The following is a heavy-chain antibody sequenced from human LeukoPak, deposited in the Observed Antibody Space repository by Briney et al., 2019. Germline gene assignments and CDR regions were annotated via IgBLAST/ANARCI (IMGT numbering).Heavy chain of an antibody. CDR1: GGTFSSYA. V-gene: IGHV1-2*04. CDR2: INPNSGGT. J-gene: IGHJ4*02. CDR3: ARGGWRYSSGWYYFDY. D-gene: IGHD6-19*01. Sequence: GASVKVSCKASGGTFSSYAISWVRQAPGQGLEWMGWINPNSGGTNYAQKFQGWVTMTRDTSISTAYMELSRLRSGDTAVYYCARGGWRYSSGWYYFDYWGQGTLVTVSS.